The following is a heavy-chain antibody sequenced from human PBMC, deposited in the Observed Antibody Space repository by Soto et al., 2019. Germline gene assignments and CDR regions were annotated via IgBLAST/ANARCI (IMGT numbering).Heavy chain of an antibody. CDR1: GFTFSSYA. V-gene: IGHV3-30-3*01. CDR2: ISYDGSNK. Sequence: GGSLRLSCAASGFTFSSYAMHWVRQAPGKGLEWVAVISYDGSNKYYADSVKGRFTISRDNSKNTLYLQMNSLRAEDTAVYYCARAKDSSSWEGELDYFDYWGQGTLVTVSS. CDR3: ARAKDSSSWEGELDYFDY. D-gene: IGHD6-13*01. J-gene: IGHJ4*02.